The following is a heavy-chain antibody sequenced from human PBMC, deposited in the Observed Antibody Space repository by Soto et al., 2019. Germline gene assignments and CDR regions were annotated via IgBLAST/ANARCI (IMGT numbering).Heavy chain of an antibody. Sequence: QVQLQQWGAGLLKPSETLSLTCAVYGGSFSGYYWSWIRQPPGKGLEWIGEINHSGSTNYNPSLKRRVTISVDTSKNQFSLKLGSVTAADTAVYYCARGVAAGYCSSTSCPIWNGFDPWGQGTLVTVSS. CDR3: ARGVAAGYCSSTSCPIWNGFDP. V-gene: IGHV4-34*01. CDR1: GGSFSGYY. D-gene: IGHD2-2*01. CDR2: INHSGST. J-gene: IGHJ5*02.